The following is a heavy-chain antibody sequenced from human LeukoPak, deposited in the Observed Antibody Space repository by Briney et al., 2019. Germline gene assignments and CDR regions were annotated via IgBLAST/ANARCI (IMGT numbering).Heavy chain of an antibody. D-gene: IGHD2-21*02. CDR2: MNRNNGGT. J-gene: IGHJ5*02. V-gene: IGHV1-2*02. CDR3: GLVTPGNWWFDP. CDR1: GYTFTAYS. Sequence: ASVKVSCKASGYTFTAYSMHWVRQAPGQGLEWMGWMNRNNGGTNYAHKFQGRVTMTRDTSIDVAYMELSSLRYDDTAVYYCGLVTPGNWWFDPWGQGTLVTVSS.